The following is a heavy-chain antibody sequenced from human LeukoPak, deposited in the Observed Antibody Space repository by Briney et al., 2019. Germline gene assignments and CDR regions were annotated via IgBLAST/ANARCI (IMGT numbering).Heavy chain of an antibody. D-gene: IGHD4-17*01. CDR1: GDTFNSYA. CDR2: IIPILGIA. Sequence: SVKVSCKASGDTFNSYAMSWVRQAPGQGLEWMGRIIPILGIANYAQTFQGRVTITADKSTSTAFMHLSSLRSEDTAVYYCASGDYGDSYIAGEDAFHIWGQGTMVTVSS. V-gene: IGHV1-69*04. CDR3: ASGDYGDSYIAGEDAFHI. J-gene: IGHJ3*02.